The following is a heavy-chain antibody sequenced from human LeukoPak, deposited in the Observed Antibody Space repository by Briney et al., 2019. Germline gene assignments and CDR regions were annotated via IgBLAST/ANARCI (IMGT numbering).Heavy chain of an antibody. Sequence: GTSVKVSCKASGYTFSSHGISWVRQAPGQGLEWMGWISSYNGNTNYAQKFQGRVTMTRDMSTSTVYMELSSLRSEDTAVYYCARAGPNSYGHRNPIFDYWGQGTLVTVSS. D-gene: IGHD5-18*01. J-gene: IGHJ4*02. CDR3: ARAGPNSYGHRNPIFDY. CDR1: GYTFSSHG. V-gene: IGHV1-18*01. CDR2: ISSYNGNT.